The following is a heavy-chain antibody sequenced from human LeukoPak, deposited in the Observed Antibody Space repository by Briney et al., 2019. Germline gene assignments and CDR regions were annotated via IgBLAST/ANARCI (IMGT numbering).Heavy chain of an antibody. Sequence: SGGSLRLSCAASGFTFDNCGMHWFRQAPGKGLEWMAFIRYDGSNTYYADSVEGRFTISRDNSKNTLYLQMISLRGEDSAVYYCAKGHXQLXYTVDYWGQGTLVTVSS. CDR3: AKGHXQLXYTVDY. D-gene: IGHD6-13*01. J-gene: IGHJ4*02. V-gene: IGHV3-30*02. CDR1: GFTFDNCG. CDR2: IRYDGSNT.